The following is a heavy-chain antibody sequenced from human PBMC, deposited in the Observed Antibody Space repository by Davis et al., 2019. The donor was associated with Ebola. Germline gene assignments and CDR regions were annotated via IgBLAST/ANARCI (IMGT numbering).Heavy chain of an antibody. D-gene: IGHD6-19*01. Sequence: PSETLSLTCAVYGGSFSGYYWSWIRQPPGKGLEWIGEINHSGSTNYNPSLKSRVTISVNTSKNQFSLKLSSVTAADTAVYYCARRVAVAGIFDYYYYMDVWGKGTTVTVSS. V-gene: IGHV4-34*01. CDR2: INHSGST. CDR3: ARRVAVAGIFDYYYYMDV. CDR1: GGSFSGYY. J-gene: IGHJ6*03.